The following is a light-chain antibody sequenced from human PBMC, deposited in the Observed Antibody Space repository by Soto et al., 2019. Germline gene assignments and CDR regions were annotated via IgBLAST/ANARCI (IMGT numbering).Light chain of an antibody. CDR2: DVT. CDR3: CSYAGGSTGV. CDR1: SSDVGNYIL. J-gene: IGLJ3*02. Sequence: QSALTQPASVSGSPGQSITISCTGTSSDVGNYILVSWYQQYPGKAPKLIIYDVTNRPSGVSDRFSGSKSGNTASLTISGLQAEDEADYYCCSYAGGSTGVFGGGTKLTVL. V-gene: IGLV2-23*02.